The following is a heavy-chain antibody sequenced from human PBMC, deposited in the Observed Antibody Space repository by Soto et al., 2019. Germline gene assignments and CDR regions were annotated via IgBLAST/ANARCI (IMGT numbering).Heavy chain of an antibody. CDR3: AHRDWNDVTNWFDP. D-gene: IGHD1-1*01. CDR2: IYWNDDK. J-gene: IGHJ5*02. CDR1: GFSLSTSGVG. V-gene: IGHV2-5*01. Sequence: GPPLVNPTQTLTLTCTFSGFSLSTSGVGVGWIRQPPGKALEWLALIYWNDDKRYSPSLKSRLTITKDTSKNQVVLTMTNMDPVDTATYYCAHRDWNDVTNWFDPWGQGTLVTVSS.